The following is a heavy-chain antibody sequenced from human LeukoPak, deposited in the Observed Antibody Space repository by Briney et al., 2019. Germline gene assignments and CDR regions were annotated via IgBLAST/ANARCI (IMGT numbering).Heavy chain of an antibody. CDR1: GVSINSNTYS. CDR2: ISYTGNT. D-gene: IGHD6-13*01. CDR3: ARGRAAAGIGDFDY. Sequence: SETLSLTCTVSGVSINSNTYSWGWIRQPPGEGLEWIGTISYTGNTYFNSSLKSRVTISVDTSKNQFSLKLSSVTAADTAVYYCARGRAAAGIGDFDYWGQGTLVTVSS. V-gene: IGHV4-39*07. J-gene: IGHJ4*02.